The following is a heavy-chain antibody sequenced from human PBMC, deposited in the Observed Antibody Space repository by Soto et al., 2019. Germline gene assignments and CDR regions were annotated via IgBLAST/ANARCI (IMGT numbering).Heavy chain of an antibody. V-gene: IGHV3-21*06. CDR3: AREVTTGAFDS. J-gene: IGHJ5*01. Sequence: EVQLVESGGGLVKPGGSLRLSCAASGFTFSSYSMNWVRQAPGKGLEWVSSITSSGRYIYYADSVKGRLTISRDNAKNSLYLQMNSLSAEDTAVYYCAREVTTGAFDSWGQGTLVTVSS. CDR2: ITSSGRYI. CDR1: GFTFSSYS. D-gene: IGHD1-1*01.